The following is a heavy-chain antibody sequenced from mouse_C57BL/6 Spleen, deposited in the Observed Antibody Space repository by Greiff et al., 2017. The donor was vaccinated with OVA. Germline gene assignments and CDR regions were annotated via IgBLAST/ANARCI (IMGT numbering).Heavy chain of an antibody. CDR2: IYPGSGST. Sequence: VQLQQPGAELVKPGASVKMSCKASGYTFTSYWITWVKQRPGQGLEWIGDIYPGSGSTNYNEKFKSKATLTVDTSSSTAYMQLSSLTSEDSAVYYCASHYYGSSWFFAYWGQGTLVTVSA. V-gene: IGHV1-55*01. D-gene: IGHD1-1*01. CDR1: GYTFTSYW. CDR3: ASHYYGSSWFFAY. J-gene: IGHJ3*01.